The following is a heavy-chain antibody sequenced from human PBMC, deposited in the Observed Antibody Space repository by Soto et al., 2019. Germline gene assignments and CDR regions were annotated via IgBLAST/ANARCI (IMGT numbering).Heavy chain of an antibody. Sequence: PGGSLRLSCSASGFTFSSSAMYWVRQAPGKGLEYVSVISSNGGSTYYADSVKGRFTISRDNSKNTLYLQMSSLRAEDTAVYYCVPYLPAVARYFDYWGQGTLVTVSS. J-gene: IGHJ4*02. D-gene: IGHD2-2*01. CDR2: ISSNGGST. V-gene: IGHV3-64D*06. CDR3: VPYLPAVARYFDY. CDR1: GFTFSSSA.